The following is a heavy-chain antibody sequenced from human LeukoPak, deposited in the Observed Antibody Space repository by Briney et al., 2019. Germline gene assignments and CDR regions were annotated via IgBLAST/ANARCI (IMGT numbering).Heavy chain of an antibody. CDR2: INPNSGGT. V-gene: IGHV1-2*02. CDR3: ASEDSSSWANWFDP. Sequence: ASVKVSCKASGYTFTGYYMHWVRQAPGQGLEWMGWINPNSGGTNYAQKFQGRVTMTRDMSTSTVYMELSSLRSEDTAVYYCASEDSSSWANWFDPWGQGTLVAVSS. D-gene: IGHD6-13*01. CDR1: GYTFTGYY. J-gene: IGHJ5*02.